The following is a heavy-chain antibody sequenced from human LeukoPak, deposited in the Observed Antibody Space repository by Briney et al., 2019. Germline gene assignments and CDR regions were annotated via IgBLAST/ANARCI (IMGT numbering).Heavy chain of an antibody. CDR2: INPNSGGT. D-gene: IGHD5-18*01. Sequence: GASVKVSCTASGYTFTVYYMHWVRQAPGQGLEWMGWINPNSGGTNYAQKFQGRVTMTRDTSISTAYMELSRLRSDDTAVYYCAREYVDTAMVPTFDYWGQGTLVTVSS. V-gene: IGHV1-2*02. J-gene: IGHJ4*02. CDR3: AREYVDTAMVPTFDY. CDR1: GYTFTVYY.